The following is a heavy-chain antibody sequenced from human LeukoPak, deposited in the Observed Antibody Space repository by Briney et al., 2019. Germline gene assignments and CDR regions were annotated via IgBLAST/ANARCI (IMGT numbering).Heavy chain of an antibody. D-gene: IGHD2-2*01. J-gene: IGHJ4*02. V-gene: IGHV5-51*01. CDR2: INPGDSDT. Sequence: RGESLKTSCKGSGYNFASYWIGWVRQMPGKGLEWMGNINPGDSDTRYSPSFQGQVTMTVDKSINTAYLYWSSLKASDTAMYYCTRYQVPPGRDYFDYWGQGTLVTVSS. CDR3: TRYQVPPGRDYFDY. CDR1: GYNFASYW.